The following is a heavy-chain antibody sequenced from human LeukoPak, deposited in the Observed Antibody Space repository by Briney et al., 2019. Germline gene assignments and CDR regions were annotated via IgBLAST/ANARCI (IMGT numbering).Heavy chain of an antibody. D-gene: IGHD2-2*01. CDR1: GFTFSSYG. J-gene: IGHJ4*02. V-gene: IGHV3-23*01. Sequence: GGSLRLSCAASGFTFSSYGMSWVRQAPGKGLEWVSTISGSVASTYYADSVKGRFTIFRDNSKSTLFLQMNSLRAEDTAVYYCAKDLGYCNSASCQRYFDYWGQGTLVTVSP. CDR3: AKDLGYCNSASCQRYFDY. CDR2: ISGSVAST.